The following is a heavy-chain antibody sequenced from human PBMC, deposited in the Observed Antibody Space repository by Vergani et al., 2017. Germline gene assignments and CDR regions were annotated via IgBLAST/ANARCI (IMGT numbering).Heavy chain of an antibody. CDR1: GFTFSSYG. V-gene: IGHV3-30*03. J-gene: IGHJ4*02. CDR2: ISYDGSNK. D-gene: IGHD6-19*01. CDR3: AREIAVAGHVPGY. Sequence: QVQLVESGGGVVQPGRSLRLSCAASGFTFSSYGMHWVRQAPGKGLEWVAVISYDGSNKYYADSVKGRFTISRDNSKNTLYLQMNSLRAEDTAVYYCAREIAVAGHVPGYWGQGTLVTVSS.